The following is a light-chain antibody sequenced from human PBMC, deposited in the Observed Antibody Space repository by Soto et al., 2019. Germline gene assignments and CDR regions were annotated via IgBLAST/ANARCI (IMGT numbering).Light chain of an antibody. CDR2: DAS. Sequence: EVVMTQSPATLSVSPGERATLSCRASQSVSRNLAWYQQRPGRAPRLLIYDASTRATNIPTRFSGSGSGTEFTITISSLKSEDFAVYYCQQYNHWPLYTFGQGTKLESK. V-gene: IGKV3-15*01. J-gene: IGKJ2*01. CDR3: QQYNHWPLYT. CDR1: QSVSRN.